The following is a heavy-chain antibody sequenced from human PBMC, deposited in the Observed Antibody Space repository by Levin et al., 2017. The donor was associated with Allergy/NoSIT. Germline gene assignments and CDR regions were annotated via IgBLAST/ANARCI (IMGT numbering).Heavy chain of an antibody. CDR3: ARAASGSPFDY. Sequence: ASVKVSCKASGYTFTGYYIHWVRQAPGQGLECLGWINPNTGGTSYSQKFQGRVTMTRDTSVGTAYMELSSLRSDDTAVYYCARAASGSPFDYWGQGTLVTVSS. CDR2: INPNTGGT. V-gene: IGHV1-2*02. J-gene: IGHJ4*02. D-gene: IGHD1-26*01. CDR1: GYTFTGYY.